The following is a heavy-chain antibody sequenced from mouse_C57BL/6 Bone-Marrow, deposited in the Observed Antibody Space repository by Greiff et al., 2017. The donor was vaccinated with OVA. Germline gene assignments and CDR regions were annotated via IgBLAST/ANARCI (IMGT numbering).Heavy chain of an antibody. CDR3: AREEIYYGVWGYFDV. D-gene: IGHD2-13*01. CDR2: INPNNGGT. CDR1: GYTFTDYN. J-gene: IGHJ1*03. Sequence: VQLQQSGPELVKPGASVKIPCKASGYTFTDYNMDWVKQSHGKSLEWIGDINPNNGGTIYNQKFKGKATLTVDKSSSTAYMELRSLTSEDTAVYYCAREEIYYGVWGYFDVWGTGTTVTVSS. V-gene: IGHV1-18*01.